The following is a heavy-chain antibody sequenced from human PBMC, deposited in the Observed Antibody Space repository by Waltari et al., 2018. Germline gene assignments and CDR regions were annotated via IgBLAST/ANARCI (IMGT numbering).Heavy chain of an antibody. CDR2: INTNTGNP. D-gene: IGHD4-17*01. CDR1: GYTFTSYA. J-gene: IGHJ6*02. Sequence: QVQLVQSGSELKKPGASVTVSCKASGYTFTSYAMNWVRQAPGQGLEWMGWINTNTGNPPYAQGFTGRFVFSLDTSVSTAYLQISSLKAEDTAVYYCARDPSYGDYVGLAYYYYGMDVWGQGTTVTVSS. CDR3: ARDPSYGDYVGLAYYYYGMDV. V-gene: IGHV7-4-1*02.